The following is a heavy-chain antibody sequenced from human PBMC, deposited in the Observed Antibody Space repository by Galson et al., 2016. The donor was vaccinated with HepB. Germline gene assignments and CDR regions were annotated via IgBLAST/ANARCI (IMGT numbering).Heavy chain of an antibody. CDR2: IHHTGDT. CDR1: CGFLSNDF. D-gene: IGHD6-19*01. J-gene: IGHJ5*02. V-gene: IGHV4-34*01. CDR3: ARGKRPRQWLITKWFDP. Sequence: TLSLTCSVYCGFLSNDFWSWLRQPPGKGLEWTGEIHHTGDTNHNSSLKGRVTMSVDTSKNQFSLKLTSVTAADTAVYYCARGKRPRQWLITKWFDPWGQGTPVTVSA.